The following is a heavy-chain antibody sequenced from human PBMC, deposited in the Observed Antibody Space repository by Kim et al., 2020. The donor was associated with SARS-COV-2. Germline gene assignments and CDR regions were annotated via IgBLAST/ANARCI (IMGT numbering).Heavy chain of an antibody. V-gene: IGHV4-39*01. CDR1: GGSISSSGYY. J-gene: IGHJ3*02. CDR2: IYYTGNT. Sequence: SETLSLTCTVSGGSISSSGYYWGWIRQPPGKGLEWVGSIYYTGNTYYNPSLKSRATISVDTSRNQFSLKLSSVTAADTAIYHCARHSRRGVVRFQALDGFDIWGQGTMVSVSS. CDR3: ARHSRRGVVRFQALDGFDI. D-gene: IGHD2-21*01.